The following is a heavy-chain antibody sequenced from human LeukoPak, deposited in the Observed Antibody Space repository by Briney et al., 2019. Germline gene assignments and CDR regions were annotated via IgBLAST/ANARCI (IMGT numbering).Heavy chain of an antibody. CDR2: IYYSGST. CDR1: GGSISSYY. V-gene: IGHV4-59*01. D-gene: IGHD5-24*01. CDR3: AREDDGYNDY. Sequence: SETLSLTCTVSGGSISSYYWSWIRQPPGKGLEWIGYIYYSGSTNYNPSLKSRVTISVDTSKNQFSLKLSSVTAADTAVYYCAREDDGYNDYWGQGTLVTVSS. J-gene: IGHJ4*02.